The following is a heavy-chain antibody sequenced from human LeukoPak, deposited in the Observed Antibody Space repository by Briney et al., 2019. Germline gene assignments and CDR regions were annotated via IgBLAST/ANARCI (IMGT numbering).Heavy chain of an antibody. CDR3: ARLREDATGYYFDY. CDR1: GFTFSSYG. V-gene: IGHV3-7*01. Sequence: GGSLRLSCAASGFTFSSYGMHWVRQAPGKGLEWVANIKQDGSEKYYVDSVKGRFTISRDNAKNSLYLQMNSLRAEDTAVYYCARLREDATGYYFDYWGQGTLVTVSS. CDR2: IKQDGSEK. J-gene: IGHJ4*02. D-gene: IGHD2-15*01.